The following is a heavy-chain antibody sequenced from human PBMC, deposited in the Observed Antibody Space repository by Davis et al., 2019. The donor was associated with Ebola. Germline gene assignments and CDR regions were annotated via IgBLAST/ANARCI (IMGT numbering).Heavy chain of an antibody. D-gene: IGHD4-11*01. J-gene: IGHJ6*03. CDR3: ARTATVTTAGYYYYYYYMDV. CDR2: IDPSYSYT. V-gene: IGHV5-10-1*04. Sequence: PGGSLRLSCAASGFTLSTYSMNWVRQAPGKGLEWMGRIDPSYSYTNYSPSFQGQVTISAAKSISTAYLQWSSLKASDTAMYYCARTATVTTAGYYYYYYYMDVWGKGTTVTVSS. CDR1: GFTLSTYS.